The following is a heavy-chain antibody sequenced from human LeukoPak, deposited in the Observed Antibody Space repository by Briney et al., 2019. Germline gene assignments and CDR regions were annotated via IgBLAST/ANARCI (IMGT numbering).Heavy chain of an antibody. D-gene: IGHD3-10*01. CDR2: INAGNGNT. CDR3: ARDQVPYYYYGSGSYYYY. Sequence: GASVKVSCKASGYTFTSYAMHWVRQAPGQRLEWMGWINAGNGNTKYSQKFQGRVTITRDTSASTAYMELSSLRSEDTAVYYCARDQVPYYYYGSGSYYYYWGQGTLVTVSS. CDR1: GYTFTSYA. J-gene: IGHJ4*02. V-gene: IGHV1-3*01.